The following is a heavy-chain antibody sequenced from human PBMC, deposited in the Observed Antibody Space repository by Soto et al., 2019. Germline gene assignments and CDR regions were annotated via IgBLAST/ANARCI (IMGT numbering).Heavy chain of an antibody. V-gene: IGHV1-18*01. Sequence: QVHLVQSGAEVKKPGASVKVSCKGSGYTFTSYGITWVRQAPGQGLEWMGWISAHNGNTNYAQKRQGRVTVTRDTSTSTAYLDLRSLRSDDTAVYYCARGRYGDYWGDGALVTVSS. J-gene: IGHJ4*01. CDR3: ARGRYGDY. CDR1: GYTFTSYG. D-gene: IGHD1-1*01. CDR2: ISAHNGNT.